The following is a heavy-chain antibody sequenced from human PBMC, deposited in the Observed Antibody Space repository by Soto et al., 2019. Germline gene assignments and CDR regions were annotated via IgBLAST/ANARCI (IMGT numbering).Heavy chain of an antibody. V-gene: IGHV1-3*01. CDR3: ARRIAVAGPFDY. J-gene: IGHJ4*02. CDR1: GYTFTNYA. CDR2: INAGNGNT. Sequence: GASVKVSCKASGYTFTNYAMHWVRQAPGQRLEWMGWINAGNGNTKYSQKFQGRVTITRDTSASTAYMELRSLRSDDTAVYYCARRIAVAGPFDYWGQGTQVTVSS. D-gene: IGHD6-19*01.